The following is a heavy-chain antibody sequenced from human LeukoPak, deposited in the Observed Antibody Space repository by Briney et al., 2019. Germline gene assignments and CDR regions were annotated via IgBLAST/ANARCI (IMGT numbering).Heavy chain of an antibody. CDR3: ARVTETTSIKLRY. J-gene: IGHJ4*02. Sequence: ASVKVSCKASGYTFTGYYMHWVRQAPGQGLEWMGWINPNSGGTNYAQKFQGRVTMTRDTSISTAYMELSRLRSDDTAVYYCARVTETTSIKLRYWGQGTLVTVSS. CDR1: GYTFTGYY. CDR2: INPNSGGT. V-gene: IGHV1-2*02. D-gene: IGHD1-7*01.